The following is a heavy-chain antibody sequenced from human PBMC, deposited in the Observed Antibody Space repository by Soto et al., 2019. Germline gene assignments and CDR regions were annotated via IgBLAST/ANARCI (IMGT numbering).Heavy chain of an antibody. J-gene: IGHJ4*02. V-gene: IGHV3-30*18. Sequence: GGSLRLSCAASGFTFSSYGMHWVRQAPGKGLEWVAVISYDGSNKYYADSVKGRFTISRDNSKNTLYLQMNSLRAEDTAVYYCEKAPYTAIVKTLLVYWGQGTLVTVSS. CDR2: ISYDGSNK. CDR3: EKAPYTAIVKTLLVY. CDR1: GFTFSSYG. D-gene: IGHD5-18*01.